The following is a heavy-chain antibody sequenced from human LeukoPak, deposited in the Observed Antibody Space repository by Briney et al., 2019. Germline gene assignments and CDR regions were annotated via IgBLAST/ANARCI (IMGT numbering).Heavy chain of an antibody. Sequence: SGGSLRLSCAASGFTFSSYDMHWVRQTPGKGLEWMTFIRYNGNNKYYADSVKGRFTISRDNSKNTLYLQMNSLRAEDTAVYYCAKDLVWGSYRLEAVDYWGQGTLVTVSS. D-gene: IGHD3-16*02. J-gene: IGHJ4*02. CDR1: GFTFSSYD. V-gene: IGHV3-30*02. CDR3: AKDLVWGSYRLEAVDY. CDR2: IRYNGNNK.